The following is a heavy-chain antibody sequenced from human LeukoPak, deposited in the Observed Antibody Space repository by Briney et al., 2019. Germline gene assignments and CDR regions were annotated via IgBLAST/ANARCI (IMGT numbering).Heavy chain of an antibody. CDR1: GYTFTSYA. J-gene: IGHJ4*02. D-gene: IGHD3-22*01. V-gene: IGHV1-3*01. CDR2: INAGNGNT. Sequence: ASVKVSCKASGYTFTSYAMHWVRQAPGQRLEWMGWINAGNGNTKYSQKFQGRVTITRDTSASTAYMELSSLRSEDTAVYYCARETGITMIVAPDYWGQGTLVTVSS. CDR3: ARETGITMIVAPDY.